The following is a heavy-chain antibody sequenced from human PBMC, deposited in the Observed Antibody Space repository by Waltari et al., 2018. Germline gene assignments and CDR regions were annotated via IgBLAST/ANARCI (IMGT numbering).Heavy chain of an antibody. CDR2: ISSMGTT. CDR1: GDSISGSNYY. CDR3: VRPGSSVGWYYFDY. D-gene: IGHD6-19*01. Sequence: QLQLQESGPGLVKPSETLSLTCTVSGDSISGSNYYWGWIRPPPGQGLEWIGSISSMGTTHCNPSLRSRVTRSVDTSNSQFSLNLSSVTAADTAVFYCVRPGSSVGWYYFDYWGQGTLVTVSS. V-gene: IGHV4-39*01. J-gene: IGHJ4*02.